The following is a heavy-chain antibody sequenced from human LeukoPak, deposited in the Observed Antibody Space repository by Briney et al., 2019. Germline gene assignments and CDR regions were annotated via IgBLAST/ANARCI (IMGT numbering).Heavy chain of an antibody. CDR3: ARGLRYFDWLLPGFDY. J-gene: IGHJ4*02. CDR2: IYPGDSDT. Sequence: GESLKISCKGSGYSFTSYWIGWVRQMPGKGLGWMGIIYPGDSDTRYSPSFQGQVTISADKSISTAYLQWSSLKASDTAMYYCARGLRYFDWLLPGFDYWGQGTLVTVSS. V-gene: IGHV5-51*01. CDR1: GYSFTSYW. D-gene: IGHD3-9*01.